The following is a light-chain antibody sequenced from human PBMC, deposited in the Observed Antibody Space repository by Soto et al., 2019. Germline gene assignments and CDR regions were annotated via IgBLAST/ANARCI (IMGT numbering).Light chain of an antibody. CDR1: SSDVGAYNY. J-gene: IGLJ2*01. V-gene: IGLV2-14*01. CDR2: EVT. Sequence: QSVLTQPASVSGSPGQSITISCTGTSSDVGAYNYVSWYQQFPGNSPKLMIYEVTNRPSGVSNRFSGSKSGNTASLTISGLQAEDEAHYYCSSYTRSNTVVVFGGGTKLTVL. CDR3: SSYTRSNTVVV.